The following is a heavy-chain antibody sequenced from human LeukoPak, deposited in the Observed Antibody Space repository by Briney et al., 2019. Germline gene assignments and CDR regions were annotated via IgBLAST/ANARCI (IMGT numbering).Heavy chain of an antibody. Sequence: PSETLSLTCTLSGGSISSSSYYWAWIRQPPGKGLGWNGSIYYARSTYYNPSLKSRVTVSVDTSENQFSLKLSSVTVADTAVYYCARHVDGVITPYYFDYWGQGTLVTVSS. CDR1: GGSISSSSYY. D-gene: IGHD3-22*01. CDR2: IYYARST. CDR3: ARHVDGVITPYYFDY. V-gene: IGHV4-39*01. J-gene: IGHJ4*02.